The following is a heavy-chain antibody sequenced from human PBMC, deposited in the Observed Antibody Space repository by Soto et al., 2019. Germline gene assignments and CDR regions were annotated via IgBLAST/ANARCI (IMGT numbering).Heavy chain of an antibody. Sequence: TGGSLRLSCAASGFTFSSYGMHWVRQAPGKGLEWVAVIAYDGSNKYYADSVKGRFTISRDNSKNTLYLQMNSLRAEDTAVYYCAKDVGGSFNGDFDYWGQGTLVTVSS. J-gene: IGHJ4*02. CDR3: AKDVGGSFNGDFDY. CDR2: IAYDGSNK. CDR1: GFTFSSYG. V-gene: IGHV3-30*18. D-gene: IGHD2-15*01.